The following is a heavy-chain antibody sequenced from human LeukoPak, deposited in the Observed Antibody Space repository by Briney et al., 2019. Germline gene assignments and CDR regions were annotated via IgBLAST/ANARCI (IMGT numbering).Heavy chain of an antibody. V-gene: IGHV4-4*02. J-gene: IGHJ5*02. CDR1: GGSISSSNW. Sequence: PSETLSLTCAVSGGSISSSNWWSRVRQPPGKGLEWIGEIYHSGSTNYNPSLKSRVTISVDKSKNQFSLKLSSVTAADTAVYYCARDGGSRGVPYNWFDPWGQGTLVTVSS. D-gene: IGHD3-16*01. CDR2: IYHSGST. CDR3: ARDGGSRGVPYNWFDP.